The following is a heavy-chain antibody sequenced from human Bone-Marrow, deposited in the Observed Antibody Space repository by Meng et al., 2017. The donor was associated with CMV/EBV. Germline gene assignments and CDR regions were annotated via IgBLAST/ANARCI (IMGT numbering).Heavy chain of an antibody. J-gene: IGHJ4*02. CDR2: ISSSSSYI. Sequence: GESLKISCAASGFTFSSYSMNWVRQAPGKGLEWVSSISSSSSYIYYADSVKGRFTISRDNAKNSLYLQMNSLRAEDTAVYYCAKVPIYITGTVFDYWGQGTLVTVSS. CDR1: GFTFSSYS. D-gene: IGHD1-20*01. CDR3: AKVPIYITGTVFDY. V-gene: IGHV3-21*04.